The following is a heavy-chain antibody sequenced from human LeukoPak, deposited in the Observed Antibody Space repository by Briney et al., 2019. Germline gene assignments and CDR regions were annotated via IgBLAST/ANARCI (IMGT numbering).Heavy chain of an antibody. D-gene: IGHD2/OR15-2a*01. J-gene: IGHJ3*02. CDR2: IYYSGST. Sequence: PSETLSLTCTVSGGSISSSSYYWGWIRQPPGKGLEWIGSIYYSGSTYYNPSLKSRVTISVDTSKNQFSLRLNSVTAADTAVYYCAWSSFYDTSSNLQKGAFDIWGQGTMVTVSS. CDR1: GGSISSSSYY. CDR3: AWSSFYDTSSNLQKGAFDI. V-gene: IGHV4-39*07.